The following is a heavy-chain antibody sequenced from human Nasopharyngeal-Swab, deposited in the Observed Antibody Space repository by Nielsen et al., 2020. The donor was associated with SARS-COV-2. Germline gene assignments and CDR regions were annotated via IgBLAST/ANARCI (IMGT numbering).Heavy chain of an antibody. CDR1: GYIFTNYW. CDR2: IYAADSDT. D-gene: IGHD6-13*01. Sequence: GESLKISCKGSGYIFTNYWIGWVRQMPGKGLEWMWIIYAADSDTKYSTSFQGQVTISVDKSINTAYLQWSSLKASDTAIYYCARPKYSSSWYAFDAWGQGTMVAVSS. CDR3: ARPKYSSSWYAFDA. J-gene: IGHJ3*01. V-gene: IGHV5-51*01.